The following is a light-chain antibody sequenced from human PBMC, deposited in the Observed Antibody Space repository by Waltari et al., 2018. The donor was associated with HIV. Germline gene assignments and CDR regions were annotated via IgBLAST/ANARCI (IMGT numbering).Light chain of an antibody. CDR3: NSYTTSSTLHVV. V-gene: IGLV2-14*03. CDR1: SRDVGRYNY. Sequence: QSALTQPASVSGSPGQSITISCTGTSRDVGRYNYVSWYQHHPGKAPKPMIYDVSNRPLGVSYRFSGSKSGNTASLTISGLQAEDEADYYCNSYTTSSTLHVVFGGGTKLTVL. CDR2: DVS. J-gene: IGLJ2*01.